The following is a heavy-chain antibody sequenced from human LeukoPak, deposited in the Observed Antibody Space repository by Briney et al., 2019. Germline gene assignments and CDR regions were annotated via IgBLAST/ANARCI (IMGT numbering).Heavy chain of an antibody. D-gene: IGHD3-3*01. V-gene: IGHV4-4*09. CDR1: GGSISSYY. CDR2: IYTSGST. J-gene: IGHJ4*02. Sequence: SETLSLTCTVSGGSISSYYWSWIRQPPGKGLEWIGYIYTSGSTNYNPSLKSRVTISVDTSKNQFSLKLSSVTAADTAVYYCARRLLRFYYFDYWGQGTLVTVSS. CDR3: ARRLLRFYYFDY.